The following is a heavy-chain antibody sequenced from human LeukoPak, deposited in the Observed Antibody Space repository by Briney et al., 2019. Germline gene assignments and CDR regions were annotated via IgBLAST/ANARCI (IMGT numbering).Heavy chain of an antibody. V-gene: IGHV3-23*01. Sequence: GGSLRLSCAASGFTFSSYAMSWVRQAPGKGLEWVSSIGGSGGSTYYADSVKGRFTISRDNSKNTLYLQMNSLRAEDTAVYYCAKVETAAAATLRGFDYWGQGTLVAVSS. J-gene: IGHJ4*02. CDR3: AKVETAAAATLRGFDY. CDR1: GFTFSSYA. D-gene: IGHD6-13*01. CDR2: IGGSGGST.